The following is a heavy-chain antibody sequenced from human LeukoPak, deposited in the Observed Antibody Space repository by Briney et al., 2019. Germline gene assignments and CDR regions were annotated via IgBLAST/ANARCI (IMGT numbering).Heavy chain of an antibody. J-gene: IGHJ4*02. CDR2: IKQDGSEK. Sequence: GGSLRLSCAASGFTFSSYWMSWVRQAPGKGLEWVANIKQDGSEKYYVDSVKGRFTISRDNAKNSLYLQMNNLRAEDTAVYYCARVPPRGYCSSTSCFTPPLFDYWGQGTLVTVSS. CDR3: ARVPPRGYCSSTSCFTPPLFDY. CDR1: GFTFSSYW. V-gene: IGHV3-7*01. D-gene: IGHD2-2*02.